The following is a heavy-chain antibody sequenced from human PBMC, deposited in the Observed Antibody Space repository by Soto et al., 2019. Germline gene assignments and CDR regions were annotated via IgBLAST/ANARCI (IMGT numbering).Heavy chain of an antibody. J-gene: IGHJ3*01. D-gene: IGHD6-13*01. CDR2: IIPTFERP. CDR1: GGTFSRYA. Sequence: QVQLVQSGAEVKKPGSSVKVSCMASGGTFSRYALSWIRQAPGQGLEWTGGIIPTFERPNYAQRFQGRLTIIADESTSTAYMELSSLRSDDMAVYYCARGSGWYQYAFDLWGQGTMVTVSS. V-gene: IGHV1-69*12. CDR3: ARGSGWYQYAFDL.